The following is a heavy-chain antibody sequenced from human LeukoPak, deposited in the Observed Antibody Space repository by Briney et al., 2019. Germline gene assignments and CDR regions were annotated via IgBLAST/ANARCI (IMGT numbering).Heavy chain of an antibody. V-gene: IGHV1-46*01. CDR3: ASPEIISGSYFDY. D-gene: IGHD1-26*01. J-gene: IGHJ4*02. CDR1: GYTFTSYY. Sequence: ASVKVSCKASGYTFTSYYMHWVRQAPGQGLEWMGIINPSGGSTNYAQKFQGRVTITADESTSTAYMELSSLRSEDTAVYYCASPEIISGSYFDYWGQGTLVTVSS. CDR2: INPSGGST.